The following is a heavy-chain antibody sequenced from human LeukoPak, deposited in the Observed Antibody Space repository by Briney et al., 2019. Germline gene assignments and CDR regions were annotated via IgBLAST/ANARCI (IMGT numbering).Heavy chain of an antibody. J-gene: IGHJ4*02. CDR3: ARITGIEAAGDY. V-gene: IGHV3-7*04. D-gene: IGHD6-25*01. Sequence: GGSLRLSCAASGFTFSSYEMSWVRQAPGKGLEWVANIKHDGSEKFYVDSVKGRFIISRDNAKNSLFLQLNSLRDEDTAVYYCARITGIEAAGDYWGQGTLVTVSS. CDR2: IKHDGSEK. CDR1: GFTFSSYE.